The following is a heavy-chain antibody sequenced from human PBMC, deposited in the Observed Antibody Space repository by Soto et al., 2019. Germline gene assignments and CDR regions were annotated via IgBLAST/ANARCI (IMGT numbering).Heavy chain of an antibody. V-gene: IGHV4-59*01. CDR2: IHYSGTT. J-gene: IGHJ5*02. D-gene: IGHD1-1*01. Sequence: QVQLQESGPGLVKPSETLSLTCTVSGGSIRGYFWSWIRQPPGKGLEWIGYIHYSGTTNYNPSLASRVTISVDTSKNQISLKLTSVTAADTAVYYCAREEADTTGKWFDPWGQRTLVTVSS. CDR1: GGSIRGYF. CDR3: AREEADTTGKWFDP.